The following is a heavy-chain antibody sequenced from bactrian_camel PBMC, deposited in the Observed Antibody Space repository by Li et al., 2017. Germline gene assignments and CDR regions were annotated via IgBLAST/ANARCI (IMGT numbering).Heavy chain of an antibody. CDR2: ISTDGTT. V-gene: IGHV3S53*01. CDR1: GYITNSCG. D-gene: IGHD5*01. J-gene: IGHJ4*01. CDR3: AADGPPCGPAGV. Sequence: HVQLVESGGGSVQAGGSLKLSCTISGYITNSCGMGWYRQAPGKERELVSTISTDGTTHYAASVKGRFTISQDNAKNTVYPQMNSLKPEDTAMYYCAADGPPCGPAGVWGQGTQVTVS.